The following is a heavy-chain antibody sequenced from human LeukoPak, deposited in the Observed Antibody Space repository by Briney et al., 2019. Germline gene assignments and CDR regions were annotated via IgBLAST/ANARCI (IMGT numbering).Heavy chain of an antibody. D-gene: IGHD2-8*01. CDR3: ARDNGGDWFDP. Sequence: GGSLRLSCAASGFTFSDYYMSWIRQAPGKGLEWVSSISSSSSYIYYADSVKGRFTISRDNAKNSLYLQMNSLRAEDTAVYYCARDNGGDWFDPWGQGTLVTVSS. CDR1: GFTFSDYY. J-gene: IGHJ5*02. V-gene: IGHV3-11*06. CDR2: ISSSSSYI.